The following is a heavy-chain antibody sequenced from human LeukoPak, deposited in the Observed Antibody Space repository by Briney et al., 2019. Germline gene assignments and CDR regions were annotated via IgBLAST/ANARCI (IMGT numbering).Heavy chain of an antibody. CDR1: GGSISSYY. V-gene: IGHV4-59*08. Sequence: SETLSLTCTVSGGSISSYYWSWIRQPPGKGLEWIGYIYYSGSTNYNPSLKSRVTISVDTSKNQFSLKLSSVTAADTAVYYCARRWGSGSPGGSGYDNWFDPWGQGTLVTVSS. J-gene: IGHJ5*02. D-gene: IGHD3-10*01. CDR3: ARRWGSGSPGGSGYDNWFDP. CDR2: IYYSGST.